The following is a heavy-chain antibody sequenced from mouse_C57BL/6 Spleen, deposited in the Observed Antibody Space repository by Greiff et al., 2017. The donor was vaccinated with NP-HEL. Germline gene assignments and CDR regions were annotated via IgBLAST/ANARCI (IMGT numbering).Heavy chain of an antibody. CDR1: GYSFTGYF. D-gene: IGHD1-1*01. V-gene: IGHV1-20*01. Sequence: EVQLQQSGPELVKPGDSVKISCKASGYSFTGYFMNWVMQSHGKSLEWIGRINPYNGDTFYIQKFKGKATLTVDKSSSTAHMELRSLTSEDSAVYYCARDHYGSAYFDYWGQGTTLTVSS. J-gene: IGHJ2*01. CDR3: ARDHYGSAYFDY. CDR2: INPYNGDT.